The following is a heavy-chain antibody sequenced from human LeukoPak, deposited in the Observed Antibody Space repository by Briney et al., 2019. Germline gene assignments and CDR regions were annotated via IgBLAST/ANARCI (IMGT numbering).Heavy chain of an antibody. V-gene: IGHV1-69*05. D-gene: IGHD1-20*01. CDR3: VRDKGLTGDSCAFDI. CDR1: GGTFSSYA. CDR2: FIPVFRTA. Sequence: SVKVSCKASGGTFSSYAISWVRQAPGQGLEWMGGFIPVFRTANYARKFQDRVTITMDESTNTDYMEMSSLRSDDTAVYYCVRDKGLTGDSCAFDIWGQGTLVTVSS. J-gene: IGHJ3*02.